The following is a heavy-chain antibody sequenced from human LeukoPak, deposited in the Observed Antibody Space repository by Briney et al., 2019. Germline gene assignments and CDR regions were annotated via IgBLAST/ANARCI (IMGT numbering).Heavy chain of an antibody. CDR3: TREAVTANGYFDY. J-gene: IGHJ4*02. D-gene: IGHD2-21*02. CDR1: GFTLSSYS. V-gene: IGHV3-15*01. Sequence: PGGSLRLSCAASGFTLSSYSVNWVRQAPGKGLEWVGRIKSKTDGGTTDYAAPVKGRFTISRDDSKNTLYLQMNSLKTEDTAVYYCTREAVTANGYFDYWGQGTLVTVSS. CDR2: IKSKTDGGTT.